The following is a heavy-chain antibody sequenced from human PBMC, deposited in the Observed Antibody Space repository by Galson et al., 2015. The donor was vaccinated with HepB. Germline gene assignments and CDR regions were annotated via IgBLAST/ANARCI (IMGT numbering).Heavy chain of an antibody. CDR1: GFTFANYG. CDR2: ISYDGSDK. CDR3: AREDKWNYWVY. Sequence: SLRLSCAASGFTFANYGLHWVRQAPGKGLEWVAIISYDGSDKKYADSVKGRFTVSRDNSKNTLYLQLHSVRTEDTAVYYCAREDKWNYWVYWGQGTLVTVSS. V-gene: IGHV3-30*03. J-gene: IGHJ4*02. D-gene: IGHD1-7*01.